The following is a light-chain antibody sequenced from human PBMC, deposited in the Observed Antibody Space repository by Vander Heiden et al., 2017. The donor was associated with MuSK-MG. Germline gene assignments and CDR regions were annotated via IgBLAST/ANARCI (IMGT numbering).Light chain of an antibody. V-gene: IGLV2-14*01. Sequence: QSVLSHPASVSGSPGHSITISCTGTSSDIGDFDYVSWYQQYPGKAPKLLIYEVTHRPSGVSDRFSGSKSGNTASLTISGLQAEDEADYYCSSYSNTNSLAFGGGTTLTVL. J-gene: IGLJ3*02. CDR3: SSYSNTNSLA. CDR1: SSDIGDFDY. CDR2: EVT.